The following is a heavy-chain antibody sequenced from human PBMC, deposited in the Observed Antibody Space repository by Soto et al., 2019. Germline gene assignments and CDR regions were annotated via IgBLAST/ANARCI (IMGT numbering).Heavy chain of an antibody. J-gene: IGHJ6*02. V-gene: IGHV1-2*02. CDR2: INPNSGGT. D-gene: IGHD3-10*01. Sequence: QVQLVQSGAEVKKPGASVKVSCKASGYTFTGYYMHWVRQAPGQGLEWMGWINPNSGGTNYAQKFQGRVTMTRDTSISTAYMELSRLRSDDTAVYYCASPFQYGSGSYYCYYGMDVWGQGTTVTVSS. CDR1: GYTFTGYY. CDR3: ASPFQYGSGSYYCYYGMDV.